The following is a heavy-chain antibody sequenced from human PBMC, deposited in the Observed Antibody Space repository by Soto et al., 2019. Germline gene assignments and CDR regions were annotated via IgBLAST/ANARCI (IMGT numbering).Heavy chain of an antibody. Sequence: QVQLQESGPGLVKPSGTLSLTCAVSGGSISSSNWWSWVRQPPGKGLEWIGEIYHSGSTNYNPSLQSQVTISVDKSKNQFSLKLSSVTAADTAVYYGASPHSSGWYGREYWGQGTLGTVSS. CDR2: IYHSGST. D-gene: IGHD6-19*01. V-gene: IGHV4-4*02. J-gene: IGHJ4*02. CDR1: GGSISSSNW. CDR3: ASPHSSGWYGREY.